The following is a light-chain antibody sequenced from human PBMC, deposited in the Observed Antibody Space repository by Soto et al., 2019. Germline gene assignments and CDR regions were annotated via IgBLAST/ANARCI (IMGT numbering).Light chain of an antibody. CDR1: QSISSW. Sequence: DIQMTQSPSTLSASVGDRVTITCRASQSISSWLAWYQQKPGKATKLLIYKASSLESGVPSRFSGSGSGTEFTLTISRLQTDDFATYYCQQYNSFPTFGQGTKVEIK. J-gene: IGKJ1*01. CDR3: QQYNSFPT. V-gene: IGKV1-5*03. CDR2: KAS.